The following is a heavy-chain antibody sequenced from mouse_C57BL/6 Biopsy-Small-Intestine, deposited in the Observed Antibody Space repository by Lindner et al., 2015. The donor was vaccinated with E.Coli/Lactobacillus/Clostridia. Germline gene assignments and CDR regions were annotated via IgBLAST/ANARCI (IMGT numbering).Heavy chain of an antibody. Sequence: VQLQESGGGLVQPKGSLKLSCAASGFTFNIYAMHWVRRAPGKGLEWVARIRSRSGNFATYFADSVKDRFTISRDDSQSMLYLQMNNLKTEDTAIYYCVRALYYGNPAWFGYWGQGTLVTVSA. CDR3: VRALYYGNPAWFGY. V-gene: IGHV10-3*01. CDR1: GFTFNIYA. J-gene: IGHJ3*01. D-gene: IGHD2-1*01. CDR2: IRSRSGNFAT.